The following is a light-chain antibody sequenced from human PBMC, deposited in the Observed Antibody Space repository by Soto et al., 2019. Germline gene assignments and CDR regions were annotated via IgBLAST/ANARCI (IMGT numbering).Light chain of an antibody. J-gene: IGKJ3*01. CDR1: QSVSSY. CDR3: QQRSNPFT. CDR2: DAS. Sequence: EIVLTQSPATLSLSPGERATLSCRAIQSVSSYLAWYQHKPGQAPRLLIYDASNRATGIPARFSRSGSGTDVTLTISSLDPEDFAVYYCQQRSNPFTFGPGTKVDIK. V-gene: IGKV3-11*01.